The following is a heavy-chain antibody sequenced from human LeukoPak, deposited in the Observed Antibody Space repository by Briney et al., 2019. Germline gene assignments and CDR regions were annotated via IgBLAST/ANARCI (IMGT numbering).Heavy chain of an antibody. V-gene: IGHV3-23*01. J-gene: IGHJ4*02. CDR3: AKQLGYCSDGSCYFPY. Sequence: GGSLRLSCAASGFTFSSSAMSWVRQAPGKGLEWVSAISNNGGYTYYADSVQGRFTISRDNSKSTLCLQMNSLRAEDTAVYYCAKQLGYCSDGSCYFPYWGQGTLDTVSS. D-gene: IGHD2-15*01. CDR2: ISNNGGYT. CDR1: GFTFSSSA.